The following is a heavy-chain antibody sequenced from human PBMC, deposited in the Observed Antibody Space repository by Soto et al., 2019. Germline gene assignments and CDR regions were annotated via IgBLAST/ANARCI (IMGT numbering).Heavy chain of an antibody. D-gene: IGHD3-22*01. CDR1: GGSISSSIYY. CDR2: IYYSGST. V-gene: IGHV4-39*01. Sequence: SETLSLTCPVSGGSISSSIYYLGWIRQPPGKGLEWIGSIYYSGSTYYNPSLKSRVTISVDTSKNQFSLKLSSVTAADTAVYYCARRVPYYYDSSGYSREAFDIWGQGTMVTVSS. CDR3: ARRVPYYYDSSGYSREAFDI. J-gene: IGHJ3*02.